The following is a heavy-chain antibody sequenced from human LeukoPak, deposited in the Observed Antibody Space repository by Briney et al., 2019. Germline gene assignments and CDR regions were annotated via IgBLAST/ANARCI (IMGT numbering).Heavy chain of an antibody. D-gene: IGHD2-15*01. Sequence: SETLSLTCAVSGGSISSYYWTWIRQPPGKGLEWVGYIQNSAIYRARIKSSPSLQSRVSLSIDTSKNQVSLTVNSVTAADTAVYYCARLSSTLHYSMDVWGPGTAVTVSS. J-gene: IGHJ6*02. CDR3: ARLSSTLHYSMDV. CDR1: GGSISSYY. V-gene: IGHV4-59*08. CDR2: IQNSAIYRARI.